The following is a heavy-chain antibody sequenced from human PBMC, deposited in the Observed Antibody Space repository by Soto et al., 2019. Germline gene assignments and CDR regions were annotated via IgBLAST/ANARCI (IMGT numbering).Heavy chain of an antibody. CDR1: GFTFSSYW. CDR3: ARGGSGAWYFDL. V-gene: IGHV3-74*01. J-gene: IGHJ2*01. Sequence: EVQLVESGGGLVQPGGSLRLSCAASGFTFSSYWMHWIRQGPGKGLVWVSRIKGDGSSTSYADSVKGRFTISRDNAKNTVYLQMNSLRADDTAVYYCARGGSGAWYFDLWGRGTLVTVSS. CDR2: IKGDGSST. D-gene: IGHD3-10*01.